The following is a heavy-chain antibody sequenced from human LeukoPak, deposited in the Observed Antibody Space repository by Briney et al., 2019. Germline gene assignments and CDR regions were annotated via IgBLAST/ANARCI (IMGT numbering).Heavy chain of an antibody. CDR3: AREYYDYVWGSYRGYYFDY. J-gene: IGHJ4*02. CDR2: ISAYNGNT. D-gene: IGHD3-16*02. CDR1: GYTFTSYG. Sequence: ASVKVSCKASGYTFTSYGISWVRQAPGQGLEWMGWISAYNGNTNYAQKLQGRVTMTTDTSTSTAYMGLRSLRSDDTAVYYCAREYYDYVWGSYRGYYFDYWGQGTLVTVSS. V-gene: IGHV1-18*01.